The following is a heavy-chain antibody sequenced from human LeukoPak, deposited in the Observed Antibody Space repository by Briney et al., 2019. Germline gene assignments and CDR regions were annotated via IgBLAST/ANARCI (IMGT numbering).Heavy chain of an antibody. CDR1: GFTFSSYS. CDR3: AKDFTIFGVVRGVDY. CDR2: ISSSSSYI. V-gene: IGHV3-21*01. D-gene: IGHD3-3*01. Sequence: NPGGSLRLSCAASGFTFSSYSMNWVREAPGKGLEWVSSISSSSSYIYYADSVKGRFTISRDNAKISLYLQMNSLRAEDTVVYYCAKDFTIFGVVRGVDYWGQGTLVTVSS. J-gene: IGHJ4*02.